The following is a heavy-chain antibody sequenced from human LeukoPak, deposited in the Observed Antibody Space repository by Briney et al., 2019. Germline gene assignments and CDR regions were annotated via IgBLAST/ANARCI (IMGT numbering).Heavy chain of an antibody. CDR3: ARGKSDIVAPGRIYYYYMDV. J-gene: IGHJ6*03. D-gene: IGHD6-13*01. Sequence: ASVKVSCKASGGTFSNYAISWVRQAPGQGLEWMGGIIPIFGTANYAQQFQGGVTITADKSTSTAYMELSSLRSEDTAVYYCARGKSDIVAPGRIYYYYMDVWGKGTTVTVSS. CDR2: IIPIFGTA. CDR1: GGTFSNYA. V-gene: IGHV1-69*06.